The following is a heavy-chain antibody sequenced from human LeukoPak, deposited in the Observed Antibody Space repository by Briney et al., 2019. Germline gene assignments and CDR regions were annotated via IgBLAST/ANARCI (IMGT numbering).Heavy chain of an antibody. CDR1: GFTLSSYW. Sequence: GGSLSLSCAASGFTLSSYWMHWVRQAPGKGPVWVSRINNDGSGTTYADSVKGRFTISRDDAKNTLYLQMNSLRAEDTAVYYCVRGGESTWSWGQGTLVTVSS. CDR2: INNDGSGT. CDR3: VRGGESTWS. J-gene: IGHJ5*02. D-gene: IGHD2-15*01. V-gene: IGHV3-74*01.